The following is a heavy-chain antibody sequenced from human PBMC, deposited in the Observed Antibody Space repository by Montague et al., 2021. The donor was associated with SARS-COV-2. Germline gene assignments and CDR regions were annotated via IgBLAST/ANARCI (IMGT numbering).Heavy chain of an antibody. CDR1: GGSISSGGYY. CDR2: IYHSGST. V-gene: IGHV4-31*03. J-gene: IGHJ4*02. CDR3: ARLTACDCSGYSCYLGTGFDY. D-gene: IGHD2-15*01. Sequence: TLSLTCTVSGGSISSGGYYWSWIRQHPGKGLEWIGYIYHSGSTYYNPSLKSRVTISVDTSKNQFSLKLCSVTAADTAVYYCARLTACDCSGYSCYLGTGFDYWGQGNLVTVSS.